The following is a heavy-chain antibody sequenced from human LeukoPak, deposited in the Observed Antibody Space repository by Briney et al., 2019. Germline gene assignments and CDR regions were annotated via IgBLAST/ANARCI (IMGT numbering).Heavy chain of an antibody. J-gene: IGHJ4*02. CDR2: IMQDGSER. D-gene: IGHD6-13*01. Sequence: GGSLRLSCGASGFPFSNYWMSWVRQAPGKGLEWMVNIMQDGSERYYADPVKGRFTISRDNAKNSLYLQMNSLRAEDTAVYYCARDSAVKGISSDWGQGTLVTVSS. V-gene: IGHV3-7*05. CDR3: ARDSAVKGISSD. CDR1: GFPFSNYW.